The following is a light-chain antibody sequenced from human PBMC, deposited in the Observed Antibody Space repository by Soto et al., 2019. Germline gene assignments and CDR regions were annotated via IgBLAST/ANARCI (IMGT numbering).Light chain of an antibody. J-gene: IGKJ2*01. CDR2: GAS. CDR1: QSVSSSY. CDR3: QQYGSSVYT. V-gene: IGKV3-20*01. Sequence: EIVLTQSPGTLSLSPWERATLSCRASQSVSSSYLAWYQQKPGQAPRLLIYGASSRATGIPDRFSGSGSGTDFTLTISRLEPEDFAVYYCQQYGSSVYTFGQGTKLEIK.